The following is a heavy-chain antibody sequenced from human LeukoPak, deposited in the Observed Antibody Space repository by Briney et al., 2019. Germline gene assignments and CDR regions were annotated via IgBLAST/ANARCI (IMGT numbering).Heavy chain of an antibody. D-gene: IGHD2/OR15-2a*01. CDR2: INPNSGGT. CDR1: GYTFTDYY. CDR3: AKISGFYENYYFDY. Sequence: ASVKVSCKASGYTFTDYYMHWVRQAPGQGLEWMGWINPNSGGTNYVQKFQGRVTMTRDTSISTAYMELSRLRSDDTAAYYCAKISGFYENYYFDYWGQGTLVTVSS. V-gene: IGHV1-2*02. J-gene: IGHJ4*02.